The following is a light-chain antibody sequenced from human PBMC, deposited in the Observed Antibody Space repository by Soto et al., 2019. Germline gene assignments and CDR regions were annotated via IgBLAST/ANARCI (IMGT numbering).Light chain of an antibody. CDR3: QSFDSGNVV. CDR1: SGNIASNF. V-gene: IGLV6-57*02. CDR2: EDY. Sequence: NFMLTQPHSVSGSPRKTVTISCTGSSGNIASNFVQWYQRRPGSAPTTVIYEDYQRPSGVPDRFSGSIDSSSNSASLTISGLKTEDEADYFCQSFDSGNVVFGGGTKLTVL. J-gene: IGLJ2*01.